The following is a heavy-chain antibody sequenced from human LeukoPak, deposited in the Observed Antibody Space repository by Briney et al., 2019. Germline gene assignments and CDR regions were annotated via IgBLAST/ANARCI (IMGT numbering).Heavy chain of an antibody. J-gene: IGHJ4*02. CDR3: AKDQLEDYSSSWSPIDY. CDR1: GFTFSSYG. V-gene: IGHV3-30*18. Sequence: GGSLRLSCAASGFTFSSYGMHWVRQAPGKGLEWVAVISYDGSNKHYADSVKGRFTISRDNSKNTLYLQMNSLRAEDTAVYYCAKDQLEDYSSSWSPIDYWGQGTLVTVSS. CDR2: ISYDGSNK. D-gene: IGHD6-13*01.